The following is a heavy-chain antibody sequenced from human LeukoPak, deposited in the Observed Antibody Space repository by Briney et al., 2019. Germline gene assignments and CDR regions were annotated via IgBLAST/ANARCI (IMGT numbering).Heavy chain of an antibody. CDR1: GNTFPSYW. Sequence: GESLKISCKDSGNTFPSYWIGWVRQMPGKGLEWMGIIFPSDSDTRYSPSFQGQVTISVDKSITTAYLQWNSLKASDTAMYYCGRPSTDWSPRGDYFDYWGQGTLVTVSS. D-gene: IGHD3-3*01. J-gene: IGHJ4*02. V-gene: IGHV5-51*01. CDR3: GRPSTDWSPRGDYFDY. CDR2: IFPSDSDT.